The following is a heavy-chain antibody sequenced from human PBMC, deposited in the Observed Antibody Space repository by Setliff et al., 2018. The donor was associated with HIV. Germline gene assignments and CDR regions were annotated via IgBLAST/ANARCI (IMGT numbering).Heavy chain of an antibody. CDR3: ARVVAGKSSTDGFDI. Sequence: GESLKISCKGSGYSFSNYWIGWVRQMPGKGLECMGIIYPGDSDTRYSPSFRGQVTISADKSISTAYLQWSSLRASDTAMYYCARVVAGKSSTDGFDIWGQGTMVTVSS. CDR1: GYSFSNYW. D-gene: IGHD6-19*01. CDR2: IYPGDSDT. V-gene: IGHV5-51*01. J-gene: IGHJ3*02.